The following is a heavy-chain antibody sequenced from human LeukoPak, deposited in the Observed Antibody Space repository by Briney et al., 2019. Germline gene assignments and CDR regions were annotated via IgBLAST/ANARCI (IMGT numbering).Heavy chain of an antibody. CDR2: IKSNVGTT. J-gene: IGHJ4*02. CDR3: TRESDSTFYFDF. Sequence: ASVKVSCKTSGYTFITYHIHWVRQAPRQGLEWMGMIKSNVGTTHYAQKFQGRLTVTGDTSTSTVYMELSSLTSEDTAVYYCTRESDSTFYFDFWGQGTLVTVSS. V-gene: IGHV1-46*01. CDR1: GYTFITYH. D-gene: IGHD2-2*01.